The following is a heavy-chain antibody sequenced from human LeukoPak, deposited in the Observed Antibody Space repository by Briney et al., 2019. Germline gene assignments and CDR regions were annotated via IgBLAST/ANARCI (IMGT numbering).Heavy chain of an antibody. J-gene: IGHJ3*02. Sequence: ASVKVSCKASGYTFTGYYMHWVRQAPGQGLEWMGRINPSSGGTNYAQKFQGRVTMTRDTSISTAYMELSRLRSDDTAVYYCASPYLGYCSGGCCYFDAFDIWGQGTMVTVSS. CDR2: INPSSGGT. CDR1: GYTFTGYY. CDR3: ASPYLGYCSGGCCYFDAFDI. V-gene: IGHV1-2*06. D-gene: IGHD2-15*01.